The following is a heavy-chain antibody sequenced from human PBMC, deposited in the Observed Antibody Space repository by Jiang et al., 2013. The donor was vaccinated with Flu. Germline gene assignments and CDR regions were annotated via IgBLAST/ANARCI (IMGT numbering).Heavy chain of an antibody. CDR1: GFSFSSAW. Sequence: QLLESGGGLVNPGGSLRLSCAASGFSFSSAWMSWVRQAPGKGLEWVGRIKSQREGGTTDYTAPVKGRFTISRDDSKNTVYVQMNSLKTEDTAVYYCVRESSSGPYWGQGTLVIVSS. J-gene: IGHJ4*02. CDR2: IKSQREGGTT. D-gene: IGHD6-19*01. CDR3: VRESSSGPY. V-gene: IGHV3-15*01.